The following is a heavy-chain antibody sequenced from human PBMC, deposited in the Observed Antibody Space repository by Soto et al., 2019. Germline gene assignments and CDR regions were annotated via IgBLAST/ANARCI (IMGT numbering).Heavy chain of an antibody. V-gene: IGHV4-39*01. J-gene: IGHJ4*02. D-gene: IGHD6-19*01. CDR3: AGQVMGDSSGWYLDY. Sequence: QLQLQESGPGLVKPSETLSLTCTVSGGSISSSSYYWGWIRQPPGKGLEWIGSIYYSGSTYYNPSLMTRVTISVDTSKNQFSLKLSSVTAADTAVYYCAGQVMGDSSGWYLDYWGQGTLVTVSS. CDR2: IYYSGST. CDR1: GGSISSSSYY.